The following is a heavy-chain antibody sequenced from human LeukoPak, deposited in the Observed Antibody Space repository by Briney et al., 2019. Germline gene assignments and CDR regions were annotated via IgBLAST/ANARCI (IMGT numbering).Heavy chain of an antibody. D-gene: IGHD1-26*01. Sequence: GSVEVSCKASGYTFTSYYMHWVRQAPGQGLEWMGIINPSGGSTSYAQKFQGRVTMTRDTSTSTVYMELSSLRSEDTAVYYCARAQWELLQIDYWGQGTLVTVSS. CDR2: INPSGGST. CDR1: GYTFTSYY. CDR3: ARAQWELLQIDY. J-gene: IGHJ4*02. V-gene: IGHV1-46*01.